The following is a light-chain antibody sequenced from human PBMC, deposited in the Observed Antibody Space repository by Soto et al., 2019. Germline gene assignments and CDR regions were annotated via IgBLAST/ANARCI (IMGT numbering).Light chain of an antibody. Sequence: QSALTQPASVSGSPGQTITISCAGTKFDIGRYNYVSWYRQHPGEAPKLIIFEVNNRPSGISNRFSGSKSGNTASLTISGLQVEDEGHYFCSSYTSASALAIFGGGTKLTVL. CDR1: KFDIGRYNY. V-gene: IGLV2-14*01. CDR3: SSYTSASALAI. CDR2: EVN. J-gene: IGLJ2*01.